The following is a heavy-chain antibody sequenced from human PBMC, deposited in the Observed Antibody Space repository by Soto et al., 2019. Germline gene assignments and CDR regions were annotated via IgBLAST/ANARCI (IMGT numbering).Heavy chain of an antibody. J-gene: IGHJ4*02. CDR1: GGSISSSSYY. CDR2: IYYSGST. CDR3: ASPILEYSGYDLFDY. V-gene: IGHV4-39*01. D-gene: IGHD5-12*01. Sequence: PSETLSLTCTVSGGSISSSSYYWGWIRQPPGKGLEWIGSIYYSGSTYYNPSLKSRVTISVDTSKNQFSLKLSSVTAADTAVYYCASPILEYSGYDLFDYWGQGTLVTVSS.